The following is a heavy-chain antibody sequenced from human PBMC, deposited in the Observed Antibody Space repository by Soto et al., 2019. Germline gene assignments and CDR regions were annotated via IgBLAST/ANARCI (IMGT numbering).Heavy chain of an antibody. V-gene: IGHV4-34*01. CDR1: GGSFSGYY. CDR3: ARGNYYYGMDV. Sequence: SETLSLTCAVYGGSFSGYYWSWIRQPPGKGLEWIGEINHSGSTNYNPSLKSRVTISVDTSKNQFSLKLSSVTAADTAVYYCARGNYYYGMDVWGQGTTVTVSS. CDR2: INHSGST. J-gene: IGHJ6*02.